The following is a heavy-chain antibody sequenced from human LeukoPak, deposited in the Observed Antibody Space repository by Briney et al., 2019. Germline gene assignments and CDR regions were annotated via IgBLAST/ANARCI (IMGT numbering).Heavy chain of an antibody. CDR3: ARGSDITVYAFDI. J-gene: IGHJ3*02. CDR2: IIPILGIA. D-gene: IGHD5-12*01. CDR1: GGTFSSYA. Sequence: SSVKVSCKASGGTFSSYAISWVRQAPGQGLEWMGRIIPILGIANYAQKFQGRVTITADKSTSTAYMELSSLRSEDTAVYYCARGSDITVYAFDIWGQGTMVTVSS. V-gene: IGHV1-69*04.